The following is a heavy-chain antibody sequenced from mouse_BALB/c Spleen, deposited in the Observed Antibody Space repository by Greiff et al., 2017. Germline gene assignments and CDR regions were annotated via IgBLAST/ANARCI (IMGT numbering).Heavy chain of an antibody. Sequence: EVQLQQSGAELVKPGASVKLSCTASGFNIKDTYMHWVKQRPEQGLEWIGRIDPANGNTKYDPKFQGKATITADTSSNTAYLQLSSLTSEDTAVYYCAFYDGYSWFAYWGQGTLVTVSA. V-gene: IGHV14-3*02. D-gene: IGHD2-3*01. J-gene: IGHJ3*01. CDR2: IDPANGNT. CDR3: AFYDGYSWFAY. CDR1: GFNIKDTY.